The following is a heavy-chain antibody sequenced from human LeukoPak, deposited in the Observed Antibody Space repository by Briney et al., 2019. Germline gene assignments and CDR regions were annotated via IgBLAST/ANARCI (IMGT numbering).Heavy chain of an antibody. CDR3: ARAITASRAFDY. J-gene: IGHJ4*02. V-gene: IGHV3-30*02. CDR2: IRYDGSET. CDR1: GFTFNTYA. Sequence: PGGSLRLSCAASGFTFNTYAMHWVRQAPGKGLEWMAFIRYDGSETYYADSVKGRSTISRDNSKNTLYLQMNSLRSEDTAVYYCARAITASRAFDYWGQGTLVTVSS. D-gene: IGHD1-20*01.